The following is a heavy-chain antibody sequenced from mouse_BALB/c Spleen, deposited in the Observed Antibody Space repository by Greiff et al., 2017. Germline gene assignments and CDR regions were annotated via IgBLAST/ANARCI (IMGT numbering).Heavy chain of an antibody. CDR1: GYTFTDYA. J-gene: IGHJ3*01. Sequence: VQLQQSGAELVRPGVSVKISCKGSGYTFTDYAMHWVKQSHAKSLEWIGVISTYYGDASYNQKFKGKATMTVDKSSSTAYMELARLTSEDSAIYYCARPYYYGSSSWFAYWGQGTLVTVSA. V-gene: IGHV1S137*01. CDR2: ISTYYGDA. D-gene: IGHD1-1*01. CDR3: ARPYYYGSSSWFAY.